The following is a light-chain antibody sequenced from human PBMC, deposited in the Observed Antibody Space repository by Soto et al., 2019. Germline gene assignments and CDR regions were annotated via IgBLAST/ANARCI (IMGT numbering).Light chain of an antibody. V-gene: IGKV3-20*01. J-gene: IGKJ2*01. Sequence: EIVLTQSPGTLSLSPGERTTLSCRASQSVRSSYLAWYQQKPGQAPRLLIYGASSRATGIPDRLSGSGSGTDFTLTISRLELEDFAVYYCQQYGSSPYTFGHGTKLEIK. CDR1: QSVRSSY. CDR2: GAS. CDR3: QQYGSSPYT.